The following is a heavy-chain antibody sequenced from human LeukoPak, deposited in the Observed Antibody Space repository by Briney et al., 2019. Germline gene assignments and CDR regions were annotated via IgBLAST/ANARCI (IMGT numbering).Heavy chain of an antibody. V-gene: IGHV4-30-4*08. CDR2: IYYSGST. CDR3: ARATYYYDSSGYSDTFDY. CDR1: GGSISSGDYY. Sequence: PSETLSLTCTVSGGSISSGDYYWSWIRQPPGKGLEWIGYIYYSGSTYYNPSLKSRVTISVDTSKNQFSLKLSSVTAADTAVYYCARATYYYDSSGYSDTFDYWGQGTLVTVSS. D-gene: IGHD3-22*01. J-gene: IGHJ4*02.